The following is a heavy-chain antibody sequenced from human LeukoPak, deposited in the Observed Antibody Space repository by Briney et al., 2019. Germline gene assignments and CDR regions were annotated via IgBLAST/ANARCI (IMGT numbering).Heavy chain of an antibody. D-gene: IGHD3-22*01. J-gene: IGHJ4*02. V-gene: IGHV5-51*01. CDR1: GYDFTYYW. CDR2: IYPGDSNI. CDR3: ARHAISTYYYDSSPFDY. Sequence: GESLKISCEASGYDFTYYWIGWVRQKSGKGLEWMGIIYPGDSNILYSSSFQGRMTISADKSISTVYLQLSGLKASDIGIYYCARHAISTYYYDSSPFDYWGQGTLVTVSS.